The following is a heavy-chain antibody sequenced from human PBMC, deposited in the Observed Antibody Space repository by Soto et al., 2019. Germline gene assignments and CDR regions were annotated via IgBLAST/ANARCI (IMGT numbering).Heavy chain of an antibody. CDR3: QRATAMVTGSLDY. D-gene: IGHD5-18*01. Sequence: XGSLGLSFAASGFTFSSYAVSGVRQAPGKGLEWVSAISGSGGSTYYADSVKGRFTISRDNSKNTLYLQMNSLRAEDTAVYYCQRATAMVTGSLDYWGQGTLVTVSS. V-gene: IGHV3-23*01. CDR2: ISGSGGST. J-gene: IGHJ4*02. CDR1: GFTFSSYA.